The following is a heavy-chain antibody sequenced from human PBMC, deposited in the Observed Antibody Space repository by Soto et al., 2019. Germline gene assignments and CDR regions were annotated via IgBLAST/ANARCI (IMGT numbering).Heavy chain of an antibody. CDR1: GYTFTSYA. CDR3: ARREGFGAYYYYGIDV. CDR2: INAGNGNT. V-gene: IGHV1-3*01. Sequence: QVQLVQSGAEVKKPGASVKVSCKASGYTFTSYAMHWVRQAPGQRLEWMGWINAGNGNTKYSQKFQGRVTITRDTSASTAYMELSSLRSEDTAVYYCARREGFGAYYYYGIDVLGQGTTVTVSS. D-gene: IGHD3-3*01. J-gene: IGHJ6*02.